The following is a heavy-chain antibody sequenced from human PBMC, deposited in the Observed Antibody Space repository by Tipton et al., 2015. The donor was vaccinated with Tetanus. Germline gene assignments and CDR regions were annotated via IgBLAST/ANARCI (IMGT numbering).Heavy chain of an antibody. Sequence: GLVKPSETLSLTCTVSGASISSYYWSWIRQPAGKGLEWIGRVYNSGSTDYNPSLKSRLAVSLDTSKNQFSLKLSSVTAADAAVYYCARDIEEVGATKYFDYWGQGTLVTVSS. CDR2: VYNSGST. J-gene: IGHJ4*02. CDR3: ARDIEEVGATKYFDY. D-gene: IGHD1-26*01. CDR1: GASISSYY. V-gene: IGHV4-4*07.